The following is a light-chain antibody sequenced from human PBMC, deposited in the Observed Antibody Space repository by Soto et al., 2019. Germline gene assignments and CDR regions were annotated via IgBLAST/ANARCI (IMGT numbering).Light chain of an antibody. Sequence: IQLTQSPSSLFASVGDRVTISCRASQGISNALAWYQQKPGKGPKLLIHDATGLESGVPTRFSGSGSGTDFTLPISSLQPADFATSYCHQFNTYPRTFGQGTKVEIK. V-gene: IGKV1-13*02. CDR3: HQFNTYPRT. CDR2: DAT. J-gene: IGKJ1*01. CDR1: QGISNA.